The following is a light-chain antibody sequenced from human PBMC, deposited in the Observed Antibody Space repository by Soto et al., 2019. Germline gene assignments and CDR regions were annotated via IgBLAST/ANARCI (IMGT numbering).Light chain of an antibody. CDR2: EVS. CDR1: SSDVGAYNY. V-gene: IGLV2-8*01. J-gene: IGLJ1*01. Sequence: QSALTQPPSASGSPGQSVTISCTGTSSDVGAYNYVSWYQQHPGKAPKLMIYEVSKRPSGVPDRVSGSKSGNTASLTVSGLQAEDEADYYCQSYDNSLSVYVFGTGTKLTVL. CDR3: QSYDNSLSVYV.